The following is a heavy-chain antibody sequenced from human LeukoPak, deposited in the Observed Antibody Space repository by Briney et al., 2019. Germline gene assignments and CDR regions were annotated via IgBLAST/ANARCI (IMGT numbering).Heavy chain of an antibody. CDR2: ISGSGGST. CDR3: AKDPGATVTTGIYDY. D-gene: IGHD4-17*01. V-gene: IGHV3-23*01. Sequence: QPGGTLRLSCAASGFTFSSYGMSWVRQAPGKGLEWVSAISGSGGSTYYADSVKGRFTISRDNPKNTLYLQMNSLRAEDTAVYYCAKDPGATVTTGIYDYWGQGTLVTVSS. CDR1: GFTFSSYG. J-gene: IGHJ4*02.